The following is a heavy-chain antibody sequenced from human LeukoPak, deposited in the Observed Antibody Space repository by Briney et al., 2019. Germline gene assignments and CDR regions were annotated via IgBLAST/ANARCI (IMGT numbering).Heavy chain of an antibody. V-gene: IGHV3-53*01. Sequence: PGGSLRLSCAASGFTVSSNYMSWVRQAPGKGLEWVSVIYSGGSTYYADSVKGRFTISRDNSKNTLYLQMDSLGAADTAIYYCAKEIAAIGLPAVDHWGQGTLVTVSS. CDR3: AKEIAAIGLPAVDH. CDR1: GFTVSSNY. J-gene: IGHJ4*02. CDR2: IYSGGST. D-gene: IGHD6-13*01.